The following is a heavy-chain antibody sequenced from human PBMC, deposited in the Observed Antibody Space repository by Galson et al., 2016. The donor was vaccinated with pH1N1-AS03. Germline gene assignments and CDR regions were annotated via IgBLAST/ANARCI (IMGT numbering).Heavy chain of an antibody. CDR3: ARRESGGSTFDY. CDR1: GFSFSYSG. V-gene: IGHV3-21*01. CDR2: ISGSSSYI. J-gene: IGHJ4*02. Sequence: SLRLSCAASGFSFSYSGLSWVRQAPGKGLEWVASISGSSSYIYYGESMKGRFTISRDNAKKSLYLEISGLRAEDTAVYYCARRESGGSTFDYWGQGTLVTVSS. D-gene: IGHD2-15*01.